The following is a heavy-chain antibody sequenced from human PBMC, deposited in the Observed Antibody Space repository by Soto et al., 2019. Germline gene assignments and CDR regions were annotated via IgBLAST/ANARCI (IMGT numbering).Heavy chain of an antibody. CDR2: IKSKTDGGTT. J-gene: IGHJ5*02. CDR3: TTDAGFYRYYGSGSRNWFDP. V-gene: IGHV3-15*01. Sequence: SGGSLRLSCAASGFTFSNAWMSWVRQAPGKGLEWVGRIKSKTDGGTTDYAAPVKGRFTISRDDSKNTLYLQMNSLKTEDTAVYYCTTDAGFYRYYGSGSRNWFDPWGQGTLVTVSS. CDR1: GFTFSNAW. D-gene: IGHD3-10*01.